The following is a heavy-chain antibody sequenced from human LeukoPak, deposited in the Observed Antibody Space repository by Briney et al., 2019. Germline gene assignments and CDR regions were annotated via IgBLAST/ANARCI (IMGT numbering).Heavy chain of an antibody. CDR3: AKINRATGLFDY. J-gene: IGHJ4*02. CDR2: ITIHTGDT. V-gene: IGHV1-18*01. Sequence: ASVRVSCKASDYTFNNYGITWVRQAPGQGLEWMGWITIHTGDTRYPQKLQGRVTLTTDTSTTTAYMEVRSLRSDDTAVYYCAKINRATGLFDYWGQGTLVTVSS. CDR1: DYTFNNYG.